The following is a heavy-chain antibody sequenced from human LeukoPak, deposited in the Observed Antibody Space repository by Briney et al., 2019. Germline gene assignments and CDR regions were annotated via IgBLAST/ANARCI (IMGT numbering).Heavy chain of an antibody. V-gene: IGHV1-46*01. CDR1: GYTFTSYY. CDR3: ARGGFVLRYFDWLPDYYYYYYMDV. J-gene: IGHJ6*03. D-gene: IGHD3-9*01. CDR2: INPSGGST. Sequence: ASVKVSCKASGYTFTSYYMHWVRQAPGQGLEWMGIINPSGGSTSYAQKFQGRVTMTRDMSTSTVYMELSSLRSEDTAVYYCARGGFVLRYFDWLPDYYYYYYMDVWGKGTTVTISS.